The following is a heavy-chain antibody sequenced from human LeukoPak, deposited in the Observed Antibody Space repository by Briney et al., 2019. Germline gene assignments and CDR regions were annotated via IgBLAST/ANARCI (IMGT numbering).Heavy chain of an antibody. D-gene: IGHD6-19*01. V-gene: IGHV1-2*02. CDR3: ARGGVAGSKPFDY. Sequence: GASVKVSCKASGYTFTSYDINWVRQATGQGLEWMGWINPNSGGTNYAQKFQGRVTMTRDTSISTAYMELSRLRSDDTAVYYCARGGVAGSKPFDYWGQGTLVTVSS. CDR1: GYTFTSYD. CDR2: INPNSGGT. J-gene: IGHJ4*02.